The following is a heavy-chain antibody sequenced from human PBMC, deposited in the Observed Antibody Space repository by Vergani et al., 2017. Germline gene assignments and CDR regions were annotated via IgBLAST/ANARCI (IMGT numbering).Heavy chain of an antibody. V-gene: IGHV3-23*01. D-gene: IGHD3-22*01. CDR3: AKDRPYYYDSSGYYVDAFDI. CDR2: ISGSGGSK. CDR1: GFTFSTYA. Sequence: EVQLLESGGGLVQPGGSLRLSCAASGFTFSTYAMTWVRQAPGKGLEWVSAISGSGGSKYYADSVKGRFTISRDNSKNTLYLQMNSLRAEDTAVYYCAKDRPYYYDSSGYYVDAFDIWGQGTMVTVSS. J-gene: IGHJ3*02.